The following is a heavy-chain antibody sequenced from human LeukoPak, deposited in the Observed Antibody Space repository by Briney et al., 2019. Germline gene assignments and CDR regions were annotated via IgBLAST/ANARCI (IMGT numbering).Heavy chain of an antibody. CDR3: ARGPDSSGYSEDY. D-gene: IGHD3-22*01. CDR1: GGTFSSYA. CDR2: IIPIFGTA. Sequence: SVKVSCKASGGTFSSYAISWVRQAPGQGLEWMGRIIPIFGTANYAQKFQGRVTITADKSTSTAYMELSSLRSEDTAVYYRARGPDSSGYSEDYWGRGTLVTVSS. J-gene: IGHJ4*02. V-gene: IGHV1-69*06.